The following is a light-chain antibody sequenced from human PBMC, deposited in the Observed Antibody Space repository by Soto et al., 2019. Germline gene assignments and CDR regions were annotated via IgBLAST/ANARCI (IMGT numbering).Light chain of an antibody. CDR3: SLSYV. J-gene: IGLJ1*01. V-gene: IGLV1-40*01. CDR2: GNS. Sequence: QSVLTQPPSVSGAPGQRVTISCTGSSSNIGAGYDVHWYQQLPGTTPKLLIYGNSNRPSGVPDRFSGSKSGTSASLAITGLQAEDEADYDSSLSYVFGTGTKLTVL. CDR1: SSNIGAGYD.